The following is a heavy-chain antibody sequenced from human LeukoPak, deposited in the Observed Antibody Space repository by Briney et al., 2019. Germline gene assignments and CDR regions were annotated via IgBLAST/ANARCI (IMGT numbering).Heavy chain of an antibody. J-gene: IGHJ4*02. CDR3: ARAMRGGARGAFDY. CDR2: ITGSGDTI. V-gene: IGHV3-48*03. CDR1: GFTFSSYE. D-gene: IGHD3-10*01. Sequence: GGSLRLSCSASGFTFSSYEMNWVRQAPGKGLEWISYITGSGDTIYYADSVKGRFTISRDNAKNSLFLQMNSLTADDTAVYYCARAMRGGARGAFDYWGQGSLVTVSS.